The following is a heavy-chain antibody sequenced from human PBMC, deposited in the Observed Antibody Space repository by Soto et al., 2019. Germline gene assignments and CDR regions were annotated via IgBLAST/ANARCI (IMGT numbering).Heavy chain of an antibody. CDR2: IYPGDSDI. Sequence: GESLKISCKASGYTFISYWIGWLRQMPGKGLEWMGIIYPGDSDIRYSPSFQGQVTVSADKSITTAYLQWSSLKASDTAMYFCARGGFGGVAMDYWGQGTMVTVSS. V-gene: IGHV5-51*01. J-gene: IGHJ4*02. CDR1: GYTFISYW. D-gene: IGHD3-16*01. CDR3: ARGGFGGVAMDY.